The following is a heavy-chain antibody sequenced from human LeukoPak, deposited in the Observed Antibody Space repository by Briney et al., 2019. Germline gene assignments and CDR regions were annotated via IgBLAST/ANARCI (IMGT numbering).Heavy chain of an antibody. Sequence: GGSLRLSCAASGFIFNIYAMSWVRQAPGKGLEWVSAISGSGGRTYYADSVKGRFTISRDNSKNTLYLQMNSLRAEDTAVYYCAKGGDCSSTSCYLFDYWGQGTLVTVSS. CDR2: ISGSGGRT. CDR3: AKGGDCSSTSCYLFDY. CDR1: GFIFNIYA. J-gene: IGHJ4*02. D-gene: IGHD2-2*01. V-gene: IGHV3-23*01.